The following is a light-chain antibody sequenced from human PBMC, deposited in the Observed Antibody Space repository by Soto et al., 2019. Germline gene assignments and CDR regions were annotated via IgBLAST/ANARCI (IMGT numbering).Light chain of an antibody. CDR3: SSYTRSNTLV. J-gene: IGLJ2*01. V-gene: IGLV2-14*01. CDR2: DVI. Sequence: QSALTQPASVSGSPGQSITISCTGTSSDVGGYNYVSWFQQHPGKAPKLLIYDVINRPSGVSDRFSASKTGNAASLTISGLQAEDEASYYCSSYTRSNTLVFGGGTKVTVL. CDR1: SSDVGGYNY.